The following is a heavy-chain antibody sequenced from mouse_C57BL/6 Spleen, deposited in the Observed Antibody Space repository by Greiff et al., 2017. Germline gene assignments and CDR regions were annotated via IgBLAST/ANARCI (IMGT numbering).Heavy chain of an antibody. CDR2: IHPNSGST. Sequence: QVQLQQPGAELVKPGASVKLSCKASGYTFTSYWMHWVKQRPGQGLEWIGMIHPNSGSTNYNEKFKSKATLTVDKSSSTAYMQLSSLTSEDSAVYFCARHEDRTASWFAYWGQGTLVTVAA. CDR3: ARHEDRTASWFAY. J-gene: IGHJ3*01. CDR1: GYTFTSYW. V-gene: IGHV1-64*01. D-gene: IGHD2-14*01.